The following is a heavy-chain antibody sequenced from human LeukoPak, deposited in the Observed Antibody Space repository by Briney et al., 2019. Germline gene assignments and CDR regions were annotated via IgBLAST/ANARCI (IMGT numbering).Heavy chain of an antibody. Sequence: GGSLRLSCAASGLTGSHNYVSWVRQAPGKGLEWVSAIHTSGDTCYADSVKGRFTISRDNSKNTLYLEMNSLRAEDTAIYYCAREGPRGNSQFDYWGQGTLVTVSS. CDR3: AREGPRGNSQFDY. CDR2: IHTSGDT. D-gene: IGHD2/OR15-2a*01. V-gene: IGHV3-53*01. CDR1: GLTGSHNY. J-gene: IGHJ4*02.